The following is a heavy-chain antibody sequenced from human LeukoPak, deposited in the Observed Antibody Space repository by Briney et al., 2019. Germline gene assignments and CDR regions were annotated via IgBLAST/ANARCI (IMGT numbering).Heavy chain of an antibody. CDR1: GFTVSSNY. CDR3: TTDPVVVPAAMSRSFDY. J-gene: IGHJ4*02. D-gene: IGHD2-2*01. Sequence: GGSLRLSCAASGFTVSSNYMSWVRQAPGKGLEWVGRIKSKTDGGTTDYAAPVKGRFTISRDDSKNTLYLQMNSLKTEDTAVYYCTTDPVVVPAAMSRSFDYWGQGTLVTVSS. V-gene: IGHV3-15*01. CDR2: IKSKTDGGTT.